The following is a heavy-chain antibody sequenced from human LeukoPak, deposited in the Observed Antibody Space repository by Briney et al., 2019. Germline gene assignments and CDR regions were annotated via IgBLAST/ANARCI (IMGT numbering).Heavy chain of an antibody. CDR2: INPNSGGT. CDR3: ARVVAAAVSHWFDP. D-gene: IGHD6-13*01. J-gene: IGHJ5*02. V-gene: IGHV1-2*02. CDR1: GYTFTCYY. Sequence: ASVKVSCKASGYTFTCYYMHWVRQAPGQGLEWMGWINPNSGGTNYAQKFQGRVTMTRDTSISTAYMELSRLRSDDTAVYYCARVVAAAVSHWFDPWGQGTLVTVSS.